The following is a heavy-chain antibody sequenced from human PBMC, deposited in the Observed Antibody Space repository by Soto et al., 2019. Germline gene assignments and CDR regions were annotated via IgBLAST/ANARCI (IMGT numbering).Heavy chain of an antibody. CDR2: ISPCGDTK. D-gene: IGHD6-19*01. CDR1: GYTFTSYG. CDR3: ARVAVAGSATGYYYSNVMVV. J-gene: IGHJ6*02. Sequence: ASVKVSCKASGYTFTSYGMPWVRQAPGQGLEWMGLISPCGDTKSYAQKFQGRVTMTTDTSTSTVHLDLRTLRSEDTALYCGARVAVAGSATGYYYSNVMVVWGQGSTAAASS. V-gene: IGHV1-46*01.